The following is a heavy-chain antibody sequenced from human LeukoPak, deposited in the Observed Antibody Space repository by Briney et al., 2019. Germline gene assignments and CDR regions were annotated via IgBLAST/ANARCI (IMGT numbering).Heavy chain of an antibody. CDR3: AKDFYGYNLGPHAFDI. D-gene: IGHD5-24*01. CDR1: GFTFSDYG. Sequence: GGSLRLSCEGSGFTFSDYGLHWVRQAPGRGLEWVALIWYDGSHTYYADSVKGRFTISRDNSKNTLYLQMNSLRAEDTAVYYCAKDFYGYNLGPHAFDIWGQGTMVTVSS. J-gene: IGHJ3*02. CDR2: IWYDGSHT. V-gene: IGHV3-33*06.